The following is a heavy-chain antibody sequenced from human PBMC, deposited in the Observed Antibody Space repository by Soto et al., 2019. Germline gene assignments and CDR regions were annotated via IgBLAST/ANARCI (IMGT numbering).Heavy chain of an antibody. CDR3: LAYCGGDCYSFDY. CDR1: GGTFSSYT. CDR2: IIPILGIA. V-gene: IGHV1-69*02. J-gene: IGHJ4*02. D-gene: IGHD2-21*01. Sequence: ASVKVSCKASGGTFSSYTISWVRQAPGQGLEWMGRIIPILGIANYAQKFQGRVTITADKSTSTAYMELSSLRSEETAVYYCLAYCGGDCYSFDYWGQGTLVTVSS.